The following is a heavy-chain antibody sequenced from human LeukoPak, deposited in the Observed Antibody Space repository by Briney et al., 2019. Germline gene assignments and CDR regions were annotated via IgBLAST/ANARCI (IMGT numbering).Heavy chain of an antibody. D-gene: IGHD6-13*01. CDR1: GYTFTYRY. Sequence: GSSVKVSCKASGYTFTYRYLHWVRQAPGQALEWMGWITPFNGNTNYAQKFQDRVTITRDRSMSTAYMELSILRSEDTAMYYCATSIAADRYYFDYWGQGTLVTVSS. V-gene: IGHV1-45*02. CDR2: ITPFNGNT. J-gene: IGHJ4*02. CDR3: ATSIAADRYYFDY.